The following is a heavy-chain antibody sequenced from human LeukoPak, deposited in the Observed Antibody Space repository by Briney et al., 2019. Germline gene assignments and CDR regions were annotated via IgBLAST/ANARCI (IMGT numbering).Heavy chain of an antibody. J-gene: IGHJ3*02. Sequence: SETLSLTCTVSGGSISNYYWSWIRQPPGKGLGWIGYIYYSGSTNYNPSLKGRGTISIDKSKTQFSLKLNSVTAADTAVYYCARDGGSSWLDAFDIWGQGTMVTVSS. CDR1: GGSISNYY. CDR3: ARDGGSSWLDAFDI. D-gene: IGHD6-13*01. CDR2: IYYSGST. V-gene: IGHV4-59*01.